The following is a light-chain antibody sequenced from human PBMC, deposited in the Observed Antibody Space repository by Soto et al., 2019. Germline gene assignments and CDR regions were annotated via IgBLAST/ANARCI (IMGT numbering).Light chain of an antibody. J-gene: IGKJ5*01. V-gene: IGKV1-39*01. CDR3: QQSYSYLIT. Sequence: DIQMTQSPSSLSTSVGDRVTITCRASQNINSYLNWYQQKPGKAPKLLIYAASSLQSGVPSRFSGSGSGTNFTPTISSLQPEAVATYDGQQSYSYLITFGQGTRLEIK. CDR1: QNINSY. CDR2: AAS.